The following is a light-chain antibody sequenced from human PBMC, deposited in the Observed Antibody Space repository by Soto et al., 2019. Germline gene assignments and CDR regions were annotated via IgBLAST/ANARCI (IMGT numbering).Light chain of an antibody. CDR1: QTVTSNY. J-gene: IGKJ2*01. CDR3: QQYGRSPYT. Sequence: EIVLTQSPDTLSLSPGDRAALSCRASQTVTSNYLVWYQQRPGQAPRLLIYGASSRATGIPDRFSGSGSGTDFTLTISRLETGDFAVYYCQQYGRSPYTFGQGTKLEI. V-gene: IGKV3-20*01. CDR2: GAS.